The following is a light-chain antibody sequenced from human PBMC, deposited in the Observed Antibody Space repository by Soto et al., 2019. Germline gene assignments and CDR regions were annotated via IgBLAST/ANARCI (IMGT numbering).Light chain of an antibody. Sequence: QSALTQPRSVSGSPGQSVTISCTGTSSDVGGYNYVSWYQQHPGKAPKLMIYDVGKRPSGVPDRFSGSKSGNTASLTISGLQAEDEADYYCSSYAKNSPYVFGTGTKLTVL. V-gene: IGLV2-11*01. CDR3: SSYAKNSPYV. CDR2: DVG. J-gene: IGLJ1*01. CDR1: SSDVGGYNY.